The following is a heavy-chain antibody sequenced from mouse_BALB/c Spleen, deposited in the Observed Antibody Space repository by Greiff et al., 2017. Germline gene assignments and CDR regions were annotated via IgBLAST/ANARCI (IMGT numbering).Heavy chain of an antibody. CDR1: GFTFSSFG. D-gene: IGHD2-14*01. CDR3: ARRSYRYDGYFDY. V-gene: IGHV5-17*02. CDR2: ISSGSSTI. J-gene: IGHJ2*01. Sequence: EVQLVESGGGLVQPGGSRKLSCAASGFTFSSFGMHWVRQAPEKGLEWVAYISSGSSTIYYADTVKGRFTISRDNPKNTLFLQMTSLRSEDTAMYYCARRSYRYDGYFDYWGQGTTLTVSS.